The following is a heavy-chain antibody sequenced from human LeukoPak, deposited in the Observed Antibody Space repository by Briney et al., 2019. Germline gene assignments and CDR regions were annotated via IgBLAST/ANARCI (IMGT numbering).Heavy chain of an antibody. CDR2: IYTDGST. D-gene: IGHD2-15*01. Sequence: GGSLRLSCAASGFIVSSNYMNWVRQAPGKGLEWVSVIYTDGSTYYADSVKGRFTISRDISRNTVHLQMNSLRAGDTAVYYCARDNIVVVVAASYYYGMDVWGQGTTVTVSS. V-gene: IGHV3-53*01. J-gene: IGHJ6*02. CDR3: ARDNIVVVVAASYYYGMDV. CDR1: GFIVSSNY.